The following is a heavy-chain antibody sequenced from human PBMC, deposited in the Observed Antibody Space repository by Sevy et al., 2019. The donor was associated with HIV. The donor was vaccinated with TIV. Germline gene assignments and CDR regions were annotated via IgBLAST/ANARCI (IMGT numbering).Heavy chain of an antibody. CDR3: ARTPILVIPGAPDRYFDN. V-gene: IGHV1-69*13. CDR2: IIPIFGTT. Sequence: ASVKVSCKASGGTFSNYALSWARQAPGQGLEWMGGIIPIFGTTNFAQTFQGRVTITADEFTSTAYMELSSLRSADTAVYYCARTPILVIPGAPDRYFDNGGREPWSPSPQ. D-gene: IGHD2-2*01. CDR1: GGTFSNYA. J-gene: IGHJ4*02.